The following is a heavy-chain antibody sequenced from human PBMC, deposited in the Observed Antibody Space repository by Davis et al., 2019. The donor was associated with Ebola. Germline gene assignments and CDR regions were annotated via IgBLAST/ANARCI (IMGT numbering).Heavy chain of an antibody. J-gene: IGHJ5*02. D-gene: IGHD1-20*01. Sequence: MPSETLSLTCAVYGGSFSGYYLSWNRHPPGKGLEWIGEINHSGSTNYNPSLKSRVTISVDTSKNQFSLKLSSVTAADTAVYYCARRRYNWNVGRWFDPWGQGTLVTVSS. CDR1: GGSFSGYY. CDR2: INHSGST. CDR3: ARRRYNWNVGRWFDP. V-gene: IGHV4-34*01.